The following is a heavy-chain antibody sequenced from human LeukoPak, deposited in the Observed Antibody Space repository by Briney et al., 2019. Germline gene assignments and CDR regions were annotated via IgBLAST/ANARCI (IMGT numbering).Heavy chain of an antibody. Sequence: GSLRLSCAASGFTFSSYEMNWVRQAPGKGLEWVSYISSSGSTIYYVDSVKGRFTISRDNAENSLYLQMNSLRAEDTAVYYCARIGLRYFDWSPNGMDVWGQGTTVTVSS. J-gene: IGHJ6*02. V-gene: IGHV3-48*03. D-gene: IGHD3-9*01. CDR1: GFTFSSYE. CDR2: ISSSGSTI. CDR3: ARIGLRYFDWSPNGMDV.